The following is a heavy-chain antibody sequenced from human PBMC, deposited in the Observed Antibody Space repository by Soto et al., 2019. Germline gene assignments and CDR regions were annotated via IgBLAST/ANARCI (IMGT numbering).Heavy chain of an antibody. CDR2: VSYDGSNT. J-gene: IGHJ4*02. D-gene: IGHD2-2*01. Sequence: QVHLVESGGGVVQPGRSLRLSCTASGFTFSSYGMHWVRQAPGKGLEWVAVVSYDGSNTYYADSVKGRFTISRDNSKNTMSLQMNSLRPEDTAVYYCAKPYFVTYQLLMYYFDYWGQGTLVTVSS. CDR3: AKPYFVTYQLLMYYFDY. V-gene: IGHV3-30*18. CDR1: GFTFSSYG.